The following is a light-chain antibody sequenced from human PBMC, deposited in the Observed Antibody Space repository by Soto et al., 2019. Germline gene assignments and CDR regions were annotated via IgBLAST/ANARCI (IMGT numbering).Light chain of an antibody. V-gene: IGKV3-15*01. CDR1: QTISRT. Sequence: EIVMTQSPATLSVSPGERATLSCRASQTISRTLAWYQQKPGQAPRLLIYATSTRATGIPARFSGSGSGTEITLTNSSLQSKDVAVYFCQLYKNQLWTGGQGTNVDIK. CDR2: ATS. CDR3: QLYKNQLWT. J-gene: IGKJ1*01.